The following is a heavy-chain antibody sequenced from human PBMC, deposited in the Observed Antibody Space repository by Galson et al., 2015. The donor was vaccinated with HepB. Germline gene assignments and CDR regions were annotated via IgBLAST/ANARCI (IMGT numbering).Heavy chain of an antibody. Sequence: QSGAEVKKPGESLKISCKGSGYSFTSYWIGWVRQMPGKGLEWMGIIYPGDSDTRYSPSFQGQVTISADKSISTAYLQWSSLKASDTAMYYCARQGFWSGYYTGYYYYMDVWGKGTTVTVSS. CDR3: ARQGFWSGYYTGYYYYMDV. CDR1: GYSFTSYW. V-gene: IGHV5-51*01. D-gene: IGHD3-3*01. J-gene: IGHJ6*03. CDR2: IYPGDSDT.